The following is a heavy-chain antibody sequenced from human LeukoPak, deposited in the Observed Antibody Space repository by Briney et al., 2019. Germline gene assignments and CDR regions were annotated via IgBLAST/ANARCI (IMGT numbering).Heavy chain of an antibody. J-gene: IGHJ4*02. CDR1: GFTFSSYA. CDR3: ARESEPPDCGGDCRGSYYFDY. CDR2: INSDGSST. Sequence: PGGSLRLSCAASGFTFSSYAMSRVRQAPGKGLVWVSRINSDGSSTSYADSVKGRFTISRDNAKNTLYLQMNSLRAEDTAVYYCARESEPPDCGGDCRGSYYFDYWGQGTLVTVSS. V-gene: IGHV3-74*01. D-gene: IGHD2-21*02.